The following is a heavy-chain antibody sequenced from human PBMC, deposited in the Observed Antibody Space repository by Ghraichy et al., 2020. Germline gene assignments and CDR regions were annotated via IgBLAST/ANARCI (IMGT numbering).Heavy chain of an antibody. CDR1: GFTFSSYS. J-gene: IGHJ4*02. CDR3: ARDTYLTFGGVIVNTV. V-gene: IGHV3-48*02. Sequence: GGSLRLSCAASGFTFSSYSMNWVRQAPGKGLEWVSYISRSSSTIYYADSVKGRFTISRDNAKSSLYLQMNSLRDEDTAVYYCARDTYLTFGGVIVNTVWGQGTLVTVSS. D-gene: IGHD3-16*02. CDR2: ISRSSSTI.